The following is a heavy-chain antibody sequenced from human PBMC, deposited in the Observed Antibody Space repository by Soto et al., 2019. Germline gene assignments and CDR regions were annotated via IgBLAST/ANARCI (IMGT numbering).Heavy chain of an antibody. CDR2: ISYDGSNK. J-gene: IGHJ4*02. D-gene: IGHD3-16*02. CDR3: ARDSKSYDYVWGSYRPNDYFDY. Sequence: PGGSLRLSCAASGFTFSSYAMHWVRQAPGKGLEWVAVISYDGSNKYYADSVKGRFTISRDNSKNTLYLQMNSLRAEDTAVYYCARDSKSYDYVWGSYRPNDYFDYWGQGTLVTVS. CDR1: GFTFSSYA. V-gene: IGHV3-30-3*01.